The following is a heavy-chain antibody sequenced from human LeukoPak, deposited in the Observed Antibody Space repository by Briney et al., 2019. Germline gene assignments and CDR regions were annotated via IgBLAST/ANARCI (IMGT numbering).Heavy chain of an antibody. CDR3: ARTITMVRGVIAHAFDI. Sequence: KPSETLSLTCTVSGGSISSYYWSWIRRPPGKGLEWIGYIYYSGSTNYNPSLKSRVTISVDTSKNQFSLKLSSVTAADTAVYYCARTITMVRGVIAHAFDIWGQGTMVTVSS. CDR1: GGSISSYY. D-gene: IGHD3-10*01. J-gene: IGHJ3*02. V-gene: IGHV4-59*08. CDR2: IYYSGST.